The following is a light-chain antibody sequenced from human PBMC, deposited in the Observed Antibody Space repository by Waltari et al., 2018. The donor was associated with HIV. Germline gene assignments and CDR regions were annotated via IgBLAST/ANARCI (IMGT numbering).Light chain of an antibody. J-gene: IGKJ2*01. CDR1: QSVSSY. Sequence: EIVLTQSPGTLSLSPGERATLSCRASQSVSSYLAWYQQKFGQAPRLLIYGASSRATGIPDRFSGSGSGTDFILTISRLEPEDFAVYYCQQYGSSPLYTFGQGTKLEIK. CDR3: QQYGSSPLYT. V-gene: IGKV3-20*01. CDR2: GAS.